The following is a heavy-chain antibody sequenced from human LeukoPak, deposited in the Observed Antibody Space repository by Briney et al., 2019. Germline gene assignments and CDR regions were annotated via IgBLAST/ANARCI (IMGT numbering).Heavy chain of an antibody. D-gene: IGHD3/OR15-3a*01. CDR3: ARDAGTGWYFDL. CDR1: GGSITNYH. CDR2: MHYSGFT. J-gene: IGHJ2*01. V-gene: IGHV4-59*01. Sequence: PSETLSLTCTVSGGSITNYHWTWIWQPPGKGLEWIGYMHYSGFTSYMPSLKSRVTISVDTSKNQLSLKLNSVTAADTAVYFCARDAGTGWYFDLWGRGTLVTVSS.